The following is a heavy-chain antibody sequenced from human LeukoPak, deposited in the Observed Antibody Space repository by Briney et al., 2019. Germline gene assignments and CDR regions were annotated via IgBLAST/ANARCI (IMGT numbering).Heavy chain of an antibody. V-gene: IGHV4-59*01. CDR3: ARDLGWGVRGSPNWFDP. Sequence: SETLSLTCTVSGGSISSYYWSRIRQPPGKGLEWIGYIYYSGSTNYNPSLKSRVTISVDTSKNQFSLKLSSVTAADTAVYYCARDLGWGVRGSPNWFDPWGQGTLVTVSS. CDR2: IYYSGST. D-gene: IGHD3-10*01. CDR1: GGSISSYY. J-gene: IGHJ5*02.